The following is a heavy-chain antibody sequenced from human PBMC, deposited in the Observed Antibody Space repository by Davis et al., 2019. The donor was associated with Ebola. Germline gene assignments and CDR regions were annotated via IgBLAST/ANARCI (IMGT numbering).Heavy chain of an antibody. CDR2: MNPKSGNT. CDR3: AREAIAAAGTNYYYGMDV. J-gene: IGHJ6*02. D-gene: IGHD6-13*01. Sequence: ASVKVSCKASGYTFSSYEINWVRQATGQGLEWVGWMNPKSGNTGYAEKFQGRVTMTRNTSISTAYMELSSLRSEDTAVYYCAREAIAAAGTNYYYGMDVWGQGTTVTVSS. V-gene: IGHV1-8*01. CDR1: GYTFSSYE.